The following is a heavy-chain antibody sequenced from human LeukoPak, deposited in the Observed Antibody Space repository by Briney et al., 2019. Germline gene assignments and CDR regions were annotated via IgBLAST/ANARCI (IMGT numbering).Heavy chain of an antibody. V-gene: IGHV4-59*08. J-gene: IGHJ4*02. CDR3: ARHSSGWYPDY. D-gene: IGHD6-19*01. Sequence: SETLSLTCAVYGGSFSGYYWSWIRQPPGKGLEWIGNIYYSGSTNYNPSLKSRVTISVDTSKNQFSLKLSSVTAADTAVYYCARHSSGWYPDYWGQGTLVTVSS. CDR2: IYYSGST. CDR1: GGSFSGYY.